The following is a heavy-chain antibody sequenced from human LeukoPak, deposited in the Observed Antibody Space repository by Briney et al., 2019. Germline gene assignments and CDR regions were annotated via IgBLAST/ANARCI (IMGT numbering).Heavy chain of an antibody. J-gene: IGHJ5*02. V-gene: IGHV1-8*01. D-gene: IGHD3-3*01. CDR3: ARGKVGFDFWSGYYEKFGWFDP. CDR1: GYTFTSYD. CDR2: MNPNSGNT. Sequence: SVKVSCKASGYTFTSYDINWVRQATGQGLEWMGWMNPNSGNTGYAQKFQGRVTMTRNTSISTAYMELSSLRSEDTAVYYCARGKVGFDFWSGYYEKFGWFDPWGQGTLVTVSS.